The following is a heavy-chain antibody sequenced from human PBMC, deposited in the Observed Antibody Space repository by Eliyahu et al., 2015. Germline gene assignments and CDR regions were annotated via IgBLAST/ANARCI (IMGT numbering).Heavy chain of an antibody. V-gene: IGHV2-5*02. CDR3: AHSPPSAMAVPFEY. J-gene: IGHJ4*01. D-gene: IGHD6-19*01. CDR1: GFSLITTGEG. CDR2: VYWDDDK. Sequence: QITLKESGPTLVKPTQTLTLTCTFSGFSLITTGEGVGWIRQPPGKALEWLALVYWDDDKRYSPSLKSRLNITKDTSKNHVVLTMTNVDPADTATYYCAHSPPSAMAVPFEYWGQGTLVTVSS.